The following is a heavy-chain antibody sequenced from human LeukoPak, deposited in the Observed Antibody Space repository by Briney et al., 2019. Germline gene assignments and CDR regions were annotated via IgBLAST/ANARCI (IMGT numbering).Heavy chain of an antibody. D-gene: IGHD2-15*01. CDR3: AREDSGCSGGSCYSGWFDP. V-gene: IGHV4-39*07. CDR1: GGSISSSSYY. CDR2: IYYSGST. J-gene: IGHJ5*02. Sequence: SEALSLTCTVSGGSISSSSYYWGWIRQPPGKGLEWIGSIYYSGSTYYNPSLKSRVTISVDTSKNQFSLKLSSATAADTAVYYCAREDSGCSGGSCYSGWFDPWGQGILVTVSS.